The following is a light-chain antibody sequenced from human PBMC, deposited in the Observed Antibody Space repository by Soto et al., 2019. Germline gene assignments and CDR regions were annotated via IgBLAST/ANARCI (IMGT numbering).Light chain of an antibody. Sequence: SYELTQPHSVSVATAQTGPRITCGGNNIGRKSEHWYQQKPGQAPVLAVFDDSDRPSGIPERFSGSNSGNTATLTISSVEAGDEADYFCQVWDSTNDHFVFGTGTKV. CDR1: NIGRKS. CDR3: QVWDSTNDHFV. V-gene: IGLV3-21*02. J-gene: IGLJ1*01. CDR2: DDS.